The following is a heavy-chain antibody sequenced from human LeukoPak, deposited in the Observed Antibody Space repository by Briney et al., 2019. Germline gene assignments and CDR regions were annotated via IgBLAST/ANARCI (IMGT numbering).Heavy chain of an antibody. V-gene: IGHV4-34*01. Sequence: KTSETLSLTCAVYGGSFSGYYWSWIRQPPGKGLEWIGEINHSGSTNYNPSLKSRVTISVDTSKNQFSLKLSSVTAADTAVYYCARGLGPTATQFVYWGQGTLVTVSS. CDR1: GGSFSGYY. CDR2: INHSGST. D-gene: IGHD6-25*01. J-gene: IGHJ4*02. CDR3: ARGLGPTATQFVY.